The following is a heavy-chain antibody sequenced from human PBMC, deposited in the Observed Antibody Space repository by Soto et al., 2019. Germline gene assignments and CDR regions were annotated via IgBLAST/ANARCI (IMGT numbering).Heavy chain of an antibody. D-gene: IGHD4-17*01. CDR3: AREVKPLTTVVTLTPFDD. Sequence: ASVKVSCKASGYTFTSYDINWVRQATGQGLEWMGWMNPNSGNTGYAQKFQGRVTMTRNTSISTAYMELSSLRSEDTAVYYCAREVKPLTTVVTLTPFDDWGQGTLVTVSS. CDR2: MNPNSGNT. CDR1: GYTFTSYD. J-gene: IGHJ4*02. V-gene: IGHV1-8*01.